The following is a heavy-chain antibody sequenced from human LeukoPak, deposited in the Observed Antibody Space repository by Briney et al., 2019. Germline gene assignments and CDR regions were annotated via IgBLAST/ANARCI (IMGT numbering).Heavy chain of an antibody. CDR1: GYTFTGYY. V-gene: IGHV1-46*01. CDR2: INPSGGST. CDR3: AIVGATPYYYGMDV. Sequence: ASVKVSCKASGYTFTGYYMHWVRQAPGQGLEWMGIINPSGGSTSYAQKFQGRVTMTEDTSTDTAYMELSSLRSEDTAVYYCAIVGATPYYYGMDVWGQGTTVTVSS. J-gene: IGHJ6*02. D-gene: IGHD1-26*01.